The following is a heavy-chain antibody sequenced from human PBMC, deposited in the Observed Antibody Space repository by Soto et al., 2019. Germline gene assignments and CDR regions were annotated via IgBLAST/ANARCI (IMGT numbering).Heavy chain of an antibody. Sequence: PGGSLRLSCAASGFTFDDYAMHWVRQAPGKGLEWVSGISWNSGSIGYADSVKGRFTISRDSAKNSLYLQMNSLRAEDTAVYYCARDCLPYYDFWSGYSTYDDAFDIWGQGTMVTVSS. V-gene: IGHV3-9*01. D-gene: IGHD3-3*01. CDR1: GFTFDDYA. J-gene: IGHJ3*02. CDR3: ARDCLPYYDFWSGYSTYDDAFDI. CDR2: ISWNSGSI.